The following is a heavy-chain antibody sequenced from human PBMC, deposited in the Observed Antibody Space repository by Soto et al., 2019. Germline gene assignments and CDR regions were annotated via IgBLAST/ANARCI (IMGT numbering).Heavy chain of an antibody. V-gene: IGHV3-21*01. CDR3: ARDSDFWSGYYPYYYYGMDV. D-gene: IGHD3-3*01. CDR2: ISSSSSYI. Sequence: LRLSCAASAFTFSSYSMNWVRQAPGKGLEWVSSISSSSSYIYYADSVKGRFTISRDNAKNSLYLQMNSLRAEDTAVYYCARDSDFWSGYYPYYYYGMDVWGQGTTVTVSS. CDR1: AFTFSSYS. J-gene: IGHJ6*02.